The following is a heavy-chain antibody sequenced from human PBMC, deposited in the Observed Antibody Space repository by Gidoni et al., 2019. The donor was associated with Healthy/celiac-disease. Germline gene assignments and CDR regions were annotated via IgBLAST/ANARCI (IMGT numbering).Heavy chain of an antibody. V-gene: IGHV1-46*01. CDR3: ARAKGPYYDFWSGHYTTSPYGMDV. D-gene: IGHD3-3*01. Sequence: VQLAQSGAEGKRPGASVKVSCKASGYTFPSYYMHWVRQAPGQGLEWMGINNPSGGSTSYAQKFQGRVTMTRDTSTSTVYMELSSLRSEDTAVYYCARAKGPYYDFWSGHYTTSPYGMDVWGQGTTVTVSS. CDR1: GYTFPSYY. J-gene: IGHJ6*02. CDR2: NNPSGGST.